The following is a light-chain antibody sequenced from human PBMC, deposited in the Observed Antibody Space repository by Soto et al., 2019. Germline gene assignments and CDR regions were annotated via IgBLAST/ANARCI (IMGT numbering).Light chain of an antibody. CDR1: QGIKND. V-gene: IGKV1-6*01. J-gene: IGKJ1*01. Sequence: AIQMTQSPSSLSASVGDRVTITCRASQGIKNDLGWYQQKPGKAPNLLIYAASSLQSGVPSRFSGSGSGTDFTLTISSLQPEDFASYYCLQDYNYPRTFGQGTKVEIK. CDR3: LQDYNYPRT. CDR2: AAS.